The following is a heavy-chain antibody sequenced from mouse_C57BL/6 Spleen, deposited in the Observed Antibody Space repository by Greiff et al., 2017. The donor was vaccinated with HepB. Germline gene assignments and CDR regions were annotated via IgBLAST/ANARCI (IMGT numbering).Heavy chain of an antibody. Sequence: VQLKESGPELVKPGASVKMSCKASGYTFTDYNMHWVKQSHGKSLEWIGYINPNNGGTSYNQKFKGKATLTVNKSSSTAYMELRSLTSEDSAVYYCARTDYYGSSYYFDYWGQGTTLTVSS. J-gene: IGHJ2*01. D-gene: IGHD1-1*01. CDR2: INPNNGGT. V-gene: IGHV1-22*01. CDR1: GYTFTDYN. CDR3: ARTDYYGSSYYFDY.